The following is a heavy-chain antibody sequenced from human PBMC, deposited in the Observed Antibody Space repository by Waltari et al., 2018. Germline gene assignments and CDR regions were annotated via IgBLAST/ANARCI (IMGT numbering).Heavy chain of an antibody. CDR3: ARDWGGERPNFDY. CDR1: GFSFSNYW. V-gene: IGHV3-7*04. CDR2: IKQDGNKK. Sequence: EVQLVESGGGLVEPGGSLRLSCVASGFSFSNYWMGWVRQAPGKGREGVADIKQDGNKKYYVGSGKGRFTISRDNAKNSVYQQMNSLRPEDTAVYYCARDWGGERPNFDYWGQGTLVTVSS. D-gene: IGHD3-16*01. J-gene: IGHJ4*02.